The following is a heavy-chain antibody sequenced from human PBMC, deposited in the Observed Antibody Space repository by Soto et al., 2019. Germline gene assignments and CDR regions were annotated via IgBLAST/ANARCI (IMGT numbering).Heavy chain of an antibody. D-gene: IGHD2-15*01. CDR3: AKGVVVVAAELYVDY. J-gene: IGHJ4*02. CDR1: GFTFDDYG. Sequence: GGSLRLSCAASGFTFDDYGMSWVRQAPGKGLEWVSGINWNGGSTGYADSVKGRFTISRDNAKNTLYLQMNSLRAEDTAVYYCAKGVVVVAAELYVDYWGQGTLVTVSS. V-gene: IGHV3-20*04. CDR2: INWNGGST.